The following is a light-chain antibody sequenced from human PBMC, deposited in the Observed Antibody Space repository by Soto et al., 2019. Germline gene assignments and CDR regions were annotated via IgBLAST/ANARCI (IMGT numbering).Light chain of an antibody. V-gene: IGKV3-15*01. CDR2: GAS. J-gene: IGKJ2*01. Sequence: EIVMTQSPASLSVSPGDGATLSCWAGQSVASNVAWYQQKPGQGPRLLIHGASTRAAGVPARFSGSGSGTDFTLTISSLQSEDFAVYYCQQHHNWPPQYTFGQGTKLQIK. CDR1: QSVASN. CDR3: QQHHNWPPQYT.